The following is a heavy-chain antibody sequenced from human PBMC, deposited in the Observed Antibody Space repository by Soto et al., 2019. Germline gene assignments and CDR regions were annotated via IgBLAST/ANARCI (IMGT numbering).Heavy chain of an antibody. V-gene: IGHV2-5*02. CDR2: IYWDDDK. CDR1: GFSLSTSGVG. D-gene: IGHD6-13*01. CDR3: AHEEGIAAAGSWTN. J-gene: IGHJ4*02. Sequence: SGPTLVNPTQTLTLTCTFSGFSLSTSGVGVGWIRQPPGKALEWLALIYWDDDKRYSPSLKCRLTITKDTSKNQVVLTMTNMDPVDTATYYCAHEEGIAAAGSWTNWGQGTLVTVSS.